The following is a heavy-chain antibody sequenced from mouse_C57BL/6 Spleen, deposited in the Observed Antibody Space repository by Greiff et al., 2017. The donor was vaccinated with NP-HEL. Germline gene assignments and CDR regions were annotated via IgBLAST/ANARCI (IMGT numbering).Heavy chain of an antibody. J-gene: IGHJ3*01. D-gene: IGHD1-1*01. CDR2: IYPSDSET. V-gene: IGHV1-61*01. Sequence: QVQLQQSGAELVRPGSSVKLSCKASGYTFTSYWMDWVKQRPGQGLEWIGNIYPSDSETHYNQKFKDKATLTVDKSSSTAYMQLSSLTSEDSAVYYCARWDYGSSLFAYWGQGTLVTVSA. CDR1: GYTFTSYW. CDR3: ARWDYGSSLFAY.